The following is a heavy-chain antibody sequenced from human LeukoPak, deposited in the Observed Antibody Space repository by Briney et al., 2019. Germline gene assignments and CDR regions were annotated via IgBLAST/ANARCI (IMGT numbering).Heavy chain of an antibody. V-gene: IGHV3-30*03. D-gene: IGHD6-13*01. J-gene: IGHJ4*02. Sequence: GGSLRLSCAASGFTFSSYGMHWVRQAPGKGLEWVAVISYDGSNKYYADSVKGRFTISRDNAKNSLYLQMNSLRAEDTAVYYCARGPFSSSWYILMDYWGQGTLVTVSS. CDR3: ARGPFSSSWYILMDY. CDR2: ISYDGSNK. CDR1: GFTFSSYG.